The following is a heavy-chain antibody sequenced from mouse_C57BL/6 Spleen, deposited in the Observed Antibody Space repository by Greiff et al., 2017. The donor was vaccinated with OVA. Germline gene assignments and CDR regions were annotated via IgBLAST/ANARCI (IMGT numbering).Heavy chain of an antibody. CDR1: GFNIKDDY. Sequence: VQLKESGAELVRPGASVKLSCTASGFNIKDDYMHWVKQRPEQGLEWIGWIDPENGDTEYASKFQGQATITADTSSNTAYLQLSSLTSEDTAVYYCTFITTGNFDYWGQGTTLTVSS. CDR3: TFITTGNFDY. V-gene: IGHV14-4*01. J-gene: IGHJ2*01. D-gene: IGHD1-1*01. CDR2: IDPENGDT.